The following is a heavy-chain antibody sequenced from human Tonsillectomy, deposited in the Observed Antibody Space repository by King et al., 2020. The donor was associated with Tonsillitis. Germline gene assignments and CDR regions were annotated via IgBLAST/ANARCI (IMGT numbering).Heavy chain of an antibody. V-gene: IGHV1-69*06. D-gene: IGHD2-15*01. CDR1: GGPFSTYA. CDR3: ASGEYCTGGSCRFDY. Sequence: VQLVESGAEVKKPGSSVKVSCKASGGPFSTYAITCVRQAPGQGLEWMGAIIPIFGTPNYARKFQGRVTITADKSTTTAYMELSSLRSEDTAVYYCASGEYCTGGSCRFDYWGQGSLVTVSS. CDR2: IIPIFGTP. J-gene: IGHJ4*02.